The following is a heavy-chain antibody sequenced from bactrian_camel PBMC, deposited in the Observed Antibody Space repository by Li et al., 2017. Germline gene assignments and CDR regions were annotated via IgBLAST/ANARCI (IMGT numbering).Heavy chain of an antibody. CDR2: IYSPDDST. Sequence: HVQLVESGGGSVQAGGSLRLSCEASRPQPQDTASLYTFDSACMAWFRQAPGKEREGVARIYSPDDSTYYADSVKGRFTISRDNAKSTVYLQMNSLKTEDTAMYYCTNLVVSGQGTQVTVS. CDR1: RPQPQDTASLYTFDSAC. J-gene: IGHJ4*01. V-gene: IGHV3S63*01.